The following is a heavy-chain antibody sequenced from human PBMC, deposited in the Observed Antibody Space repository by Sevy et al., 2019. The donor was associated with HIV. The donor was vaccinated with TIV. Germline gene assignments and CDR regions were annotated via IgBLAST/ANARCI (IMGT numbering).Heavy chain of an antibody. CDR3: ARAALTSGYLYYFDC. D-gene: IGHD3-22*01. V-gene: IGHV3-30*04. J-gene: IGHJ4*02. Sequence: GGSLRLSCAASGFTFSNYPMHWVRQAPGKGLEWVAVISYDGSTTYYADSLKGRFTISRDTSKSTLYLQVNSLRAEDAAVYYCARAALTSGYLYYFDCWGQGTLVTVSS. CDR2: ISYDGSTT. CDR1: GFTFSNYP.